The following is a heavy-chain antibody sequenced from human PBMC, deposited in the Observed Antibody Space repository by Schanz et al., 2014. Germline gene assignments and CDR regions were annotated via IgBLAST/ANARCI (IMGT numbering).Heavy chain of an antibody. V-gene: IGHV1-2*04. CDR3: ARDDRAYYYGMDV. CDR1: GYTFTSYG. D-gene: IGHD3-22*01. J-gene: IGHJ6*02. CDR2: ISPNTGGT. Sequence: QVQLVQSGAEVKKPGASVKVSCKASGYTFTSYGITWVRQAPGQGLEWVGWISPNTGGTNFAQKFQGWVTVTRDTSISTVYMELSRVTYEDTAVYYCARDDRAYYYGMDVWGQGTTVTVSS.